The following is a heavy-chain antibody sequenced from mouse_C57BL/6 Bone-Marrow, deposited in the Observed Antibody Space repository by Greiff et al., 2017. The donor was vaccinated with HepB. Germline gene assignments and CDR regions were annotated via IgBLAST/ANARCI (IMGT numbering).Heavy chain of an antibody. CDR1: GYTFTDYY. CDR2: INPNNGGT. V-gene: IGHV1-26*01. Sequence: EVQLKDSGPELVKPGASVKISCKASGYTFTDYYMNWVKQSHGKSLEWIGDINPNNGGTSYNQKFKGKATLTVDKSSSTAYMELRSLTSEDSAVYYCAISYDGYYEGSGYWYFDVWGTGTTVTVSS. CDR3: AISYDGYYEGSGYWYFDV. D-gene: IGHD2-3*01. J-gene: IGHJ1*03.